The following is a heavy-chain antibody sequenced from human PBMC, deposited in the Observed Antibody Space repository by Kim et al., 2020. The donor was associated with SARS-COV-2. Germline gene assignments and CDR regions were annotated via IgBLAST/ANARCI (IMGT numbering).Heavy chain of an antibody. J-gene: IGHJ5*02. CDR3: AREKSVGATLWFDP. V-gene: IGHV6-1*01. D-gene: IGHD1-26*01. Sequence: AVSVKSRIAINPDTSKNQFSLQLNSVTPEDTAVYYCAREKSVGATLWFDPWGQGTLVTVSS.